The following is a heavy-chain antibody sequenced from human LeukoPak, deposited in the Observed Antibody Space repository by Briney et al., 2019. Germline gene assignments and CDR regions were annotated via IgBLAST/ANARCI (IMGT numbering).Heavy chain of an antibody. CDR1: GFTFSSYG. CDR3: AKDGPIGMDV. CDR2: ISYDGSNK. Sequence: HPGGSLRLSCAASGFTFSSYGMHWVRQAPGKGLEWVAVISYDGSNKYYADSVKGRFTISRDNSKNTLYLQMNSLRAEDTAVYYCAKDGPIGMDVWGQGTTVTVSS. J-gene: IGHJ6*02. V-gene: IGHV3-30*18. D-gene: IGHD3/OR15-3a*01.